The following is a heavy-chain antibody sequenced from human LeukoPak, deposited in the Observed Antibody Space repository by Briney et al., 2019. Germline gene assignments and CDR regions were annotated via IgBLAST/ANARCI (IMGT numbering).Heavy chain of an antibody. Sequence: GGSLRLSCAASGFTFSSYAMHWVRQAPGKGLEWVAVIPYYGSDKYYADSVKGRFTISRDNSKNTLYLQMDSLRAEDTAVYYFATYYYDSATDYWGQGTLVTVSS. CDR1: GFTFSSYA. V-gene: IGHV3-30*11. J-gene: IGHJ4*02. D-gene: IGHD3-22*01. CDR3: ATYYYDSATDY. CDR2: IPYYGSDK.